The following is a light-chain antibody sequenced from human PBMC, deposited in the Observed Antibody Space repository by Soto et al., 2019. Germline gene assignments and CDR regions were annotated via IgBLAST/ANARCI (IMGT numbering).Light chain of an antibody. J-gene: IGKJ3*01. Sequence: IVLTQSPGTLSLSPGERATLSCRASHIVRSNFLAWYQQKPGQAPRLLIFGASNRASGIPDRFSGSGSGTDFTLTSSRLDPEDFAVYYCQQYGSSPFSFGPGTKVDI. CDR3: QQYGSSPFS. CDR2: GAS. V-gene: IGKV3-20*01. CDR1: HIVRSNF.